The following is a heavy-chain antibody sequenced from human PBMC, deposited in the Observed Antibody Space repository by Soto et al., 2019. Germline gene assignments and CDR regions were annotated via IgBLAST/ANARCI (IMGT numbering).Heavy chain of an antibody. CDR3: ARGSQMRLYDYVWGSYRLRFPYYFDY. CDR2: INAGNGNT. J-gene: IGHJ4*02. D-gene: IGHD3-16*02. Sequence: ASVKVSCKASGYTFTSYAMHWVRQAPGQRLEWMGWINAGNGNTKYSQKFQGRVTITRDTSASTAYMELSSLRSEDTAVYYCARGSQMRLYDYVWGSYRLRFPYYFDYWGQGTLVTVSS. CDR1: GYTFTSYA. V-gene: IGHV1-3*01.